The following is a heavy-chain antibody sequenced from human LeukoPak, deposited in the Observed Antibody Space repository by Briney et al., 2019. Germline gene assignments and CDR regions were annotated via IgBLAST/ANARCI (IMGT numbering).Heavy chain of an antibody. D-gene: IGHD3-10*01. CDR1: GGSISSSNW. V-gene: IGHV4-4*02. CDR3: ARGRKGFYYGSGSYFDY. CDR2: INHSGST. Sequence: SGTLSLTCAVSGGSISSSNWWSWVRQPPGKGLEWIGEINHSGSTNYNPSLKSRVTISVDTSKNQFSLKLSSVTAADTAVYYCARGRKGFYYGSGSYFDYWGQGTLVTVSS. J-gene: IGHJ4*02.